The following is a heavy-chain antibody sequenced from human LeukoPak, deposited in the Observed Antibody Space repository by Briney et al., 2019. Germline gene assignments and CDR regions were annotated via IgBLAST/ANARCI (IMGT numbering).Heavy chain of an antibody. Sequence: GGSLRLSCAASGFTFSSYWMHWVRQAPGKGLVWVSRITGDGSGANYADSVKGRFTISRDNAKDTLYLQMNSLRAEDTAVYYCARFAVTTAGDYWGQGTLVTVSS. V-gene: IGHV3-74*01. D-gene: IGHD1-1*01. J-gene: IGHJ4*02. CDR3: ARFAVTTAGDY. CDR2: ITGDGSGA. CDR1: GFTFSSYW.